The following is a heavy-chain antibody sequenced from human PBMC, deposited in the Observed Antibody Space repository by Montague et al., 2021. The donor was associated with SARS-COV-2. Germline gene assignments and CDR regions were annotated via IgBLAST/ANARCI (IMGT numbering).Heavy chain of an antibody. D-gene: IGHD6-13*01. Sequence: SETLSLTCTVSGGSVSSGGYYWSWIRQPPGKGLEWIGYIYYSGSTNYXPSLKSRVTISLDTSKNQFFLKLTSVTAADTTVYYCAGVSLAAAATRSDYWGQGTLVTVSS. CDR2: IYYSGST. CDR3: AGVSLAAAATRSDY. J-gene: IGHJ4*02. V-gene: IGHV4-61*08. CDR1: GGSVSSGGYY.